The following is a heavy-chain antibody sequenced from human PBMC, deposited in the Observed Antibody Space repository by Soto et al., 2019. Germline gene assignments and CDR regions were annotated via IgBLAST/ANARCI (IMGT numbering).Heavy chain of an antibody. V-gene: IGHV5-51*01. CDR1: GYIFIDYW. CDR2: VYPRDSDT. D-gene: IGHD3-10*01. CDR3: ARQGYGSGPNWFDS. Sequence: PGESLKISCKASGYIFIDYWIGWVRQMPGKGLEWMGIVYPRDSDTRYSPSFQGQVTISADRSTGTAFLQWRSLKAADTALYYCARQGYGSGPNWFDSWGQGTLVTVSS. J-gene: IGHJ5*01.